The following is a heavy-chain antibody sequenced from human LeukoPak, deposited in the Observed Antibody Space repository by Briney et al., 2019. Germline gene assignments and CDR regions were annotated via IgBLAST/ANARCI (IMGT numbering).Heavy chain of an antibody. J-gene: IGHJ4*02. CDR3: ARTGGYYDFWSGLFDY. CDR2: ISAYNGNT. V-gene: IGHV1-18*01. D-gene: IGHD3-3*01. Sequence: ASVKVSCKASGYTFTSYGISWVRQAPGQGLEWMGWISAYNGNTNYAQKLQGRVTMTTDTSTSTAYMGLRSLRSDDTAVYYCARTGGYYDFWSGLFDYWGQGTLVTVSS. CDR1: GYTFTSYG.